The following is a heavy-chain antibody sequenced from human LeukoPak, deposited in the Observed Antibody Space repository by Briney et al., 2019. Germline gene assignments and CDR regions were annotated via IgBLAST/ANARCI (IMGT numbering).Heavy chain of an antibody. D-gene: IGHD2-2*01. CDR1: GFTLDDYA. CDR3: AKDTVYSLRYCSSTSCPLIDY. V-gene: IGHV3-43*02. J-gene: IGHJ4*02. Sequence: GGSLRLSCAASGFTLDDYAMHWVRQAPGKGLEWVSLISGDGGSTYYADSVKGRFTISRDNSKNSLYLQMNSLRTEDTALYYCAKDTVYSLRYCSSTSCPLIDYWGQGTLVTVSS. CDR2: ISGDGGST.